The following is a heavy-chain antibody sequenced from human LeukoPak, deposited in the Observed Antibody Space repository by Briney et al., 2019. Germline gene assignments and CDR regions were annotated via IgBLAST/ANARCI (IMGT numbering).Heavy chain of an antibody. D-gene: IGHD1-26*01. CDR3: AREQWDNPDY. CDR2: IWNDGSNK. J-gene: IGHJ4*02. CDR1: GFTFSIYG. Sequence: PGGSLRLSCAASGFTFSIYGMHWVRQAPGKGLEWVAVIWNDGSNKYYAESVKGRFTISRDNSKNSLYLQMNSLRAEDTAVYYCAREQWDNPDYWGQGTLVTVSS. V-gene: IGHV3-33*01.